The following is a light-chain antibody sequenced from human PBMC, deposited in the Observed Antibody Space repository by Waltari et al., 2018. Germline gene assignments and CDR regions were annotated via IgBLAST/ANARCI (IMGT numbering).Light chain of an antibody. CDR3: QHYVSLPVT. V-gene: IGKV3-20*01. J-gene: IGKJ1*01. CDR2: GTS. CDR1: QSVGRS. Sequence: EILLTQSPGTLSFSPGERATLSCRASQSVGRSLAWYQQKPGQHPRLLIYGTSNRATGTPDRFSGGGSGTDFSLTISRLEPEDVAVYYCQHYVSLPVTFGQGTKVEIK.